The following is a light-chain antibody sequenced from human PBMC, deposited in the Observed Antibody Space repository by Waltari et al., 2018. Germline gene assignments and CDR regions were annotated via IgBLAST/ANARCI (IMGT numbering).Light chain of an antibody. CDR3: NSYTTSSTLI. J-gene: IGLJ2*01. CDR1: SSDGGGYNY. CDR2: DVN. Sequence: QSALTQPASVSGSPGQSITSSCTGTSSDGGGYNYVSWYQQHPGKAPKLIIYDVNKRPSGVSNRFSGSKSGSTASLTISGLQAEDEADYYCNSYTTSSTLIFGGGTKLTVL. V-gene: IGLV2-14*03.